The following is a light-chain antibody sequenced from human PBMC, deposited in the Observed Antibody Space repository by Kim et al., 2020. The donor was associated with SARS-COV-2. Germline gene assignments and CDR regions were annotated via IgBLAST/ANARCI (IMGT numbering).Light chain of an antibody. Sequence: RATINCKSSRSLLYSSHNKNHLAWYQRKPGQPPKVVIYWASTPESGVPDRFSGSGSGTDFTLTISSLQAEDVAVYYCQQSYSVPYTFGQGTKLEI. J-gene: IGKJ2*01. V-gene: IGKV4-1*01. CDR3: QQSYSVPYT. CDR2: WAS. CDR1: RSLLYSSHNKNH.